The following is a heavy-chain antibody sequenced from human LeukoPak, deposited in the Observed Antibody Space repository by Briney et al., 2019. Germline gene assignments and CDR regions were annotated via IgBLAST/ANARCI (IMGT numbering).Heavy chain of an antibody. CDR1: GFTFDDYG. J-gene: IGHJ4*02. CDR3: ARVYYDHVMGPTTHFDY. Sequence: GGSLRLSCAASGFTFDDYGMHWVRQTPGKGLEWVSGINWNGGSTGYADSVKGRFTISRDNAKNSLYLQMNSLRAEDTALYYCARVYYDHVMGPTTHFDYWGQGTLVTVSS. V-gene: IGHV3-20*04. CDR2: INWNGGST. D-gene: IGHD3-16*01.